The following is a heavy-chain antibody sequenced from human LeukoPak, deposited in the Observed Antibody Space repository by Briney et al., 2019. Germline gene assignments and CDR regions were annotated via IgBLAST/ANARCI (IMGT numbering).Heavy chain of an antibody. V-gene: IGHV3-7*01. Sequence: GGSLRLSCVASGFTSGTYWMTWVRQAPGKGLEWVANIKQDGNEKYYVDSVKGRFTISRDNAKNSLYLQMNSLRAEDTAVYYCASGFDSRFFDKWGQGTLVTVSS. D-gene: IGHD3-22*01. CDR1: GFTSGTYW. CDR3: ASGFDSRFFDK. J-gene: IGHJ4*02. CDR2: IKQDGNEK.